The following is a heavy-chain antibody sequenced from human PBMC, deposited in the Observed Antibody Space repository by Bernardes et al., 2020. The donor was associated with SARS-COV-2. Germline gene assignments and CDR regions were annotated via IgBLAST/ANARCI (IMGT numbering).Heavy chain of an antibody. V-gene: IGHV1-18*04. CDR3: AIDDKWNDVNYYYGMDV. CDR2: ISAYNGNT. D-gene: IGHD1-1*01. Sequence: ASVKVSFKASGYTFTSYGISWVRQAPGQGLEWMGWISAYNGNTNYAQKLQGRVTMTTDTSTSTAYMELRSLRSDDTAVYYCAIDDKWNDVNYYYGMDVWGQGTTVTVSS. J-gene: IGHJ6*02. CDR1: GYTFTSYG.